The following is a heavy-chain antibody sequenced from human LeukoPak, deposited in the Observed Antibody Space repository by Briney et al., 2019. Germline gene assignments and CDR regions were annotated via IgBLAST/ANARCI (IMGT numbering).Heavy chain of an antibody. CDR3: VRHYGGKGLDY. V-gene: IGHV4-30-4*08. CDR1: DGSISSGDNY. Sequence: PSQTLSLTCTVSDGSISSGDNYWSWIRQPPGKGLEWIGFMYSSGSTYYNPSLKSRVTISVDTSKSQFSLKLSSVTAADTAVYYCVRHYGGKGLDYWGQGTLVTVSS. J-gene: IGHJ4*02. D-gene: IGHD4-23*01. CDR2: MYSSGST.